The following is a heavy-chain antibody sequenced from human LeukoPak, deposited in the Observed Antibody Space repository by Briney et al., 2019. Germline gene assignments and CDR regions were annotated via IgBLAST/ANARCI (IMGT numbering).Heavy chain of an antibody. Sequence: PGGSLRLSSAVSGVIFSNYAMARVRQAPGKGLEWVSTISGSGAGTYYADSVKGRYTISRDNSKNTVFLQMNGLRAEDTAVYYCAKFAGDSSGLYSYFDYWGQGTLVTVSS. J-gene: IGHJ4*02. D-gene: IGHD6-19*01. CDR3: AKFAGDSSGLYSYFDY. CDR1: GVIFSNYA. V-gene: IGHV3-23*01. CDR2: ISGSGAGT.